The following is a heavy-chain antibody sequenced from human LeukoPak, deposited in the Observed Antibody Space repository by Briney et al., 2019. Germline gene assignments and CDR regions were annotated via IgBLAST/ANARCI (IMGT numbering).Heavy chain of an antibody. D-gene: IGHD1-7*01. CDR1: GGSISSSSYY. V-gene: IGHV4-39*01. Sequence: SETLSLTCTVSGGSISSSSYYWGWIRQPPGKGLEWIGSIYYSGSTNYNPSLKSRVTISVDTSKNQFSLKLSSVTAADTAVYYCWGTPIIGVGTVDYWGQGTLVTVSS. J-gene: IGHJ4*02. CDR3: WGTPIIGVGTVDY. CDR2: IYYSGST.